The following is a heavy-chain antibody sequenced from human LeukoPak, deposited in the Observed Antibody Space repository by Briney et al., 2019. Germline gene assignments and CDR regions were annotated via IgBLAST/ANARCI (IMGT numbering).Heavy chain of an antibody. V-gene: IGHV3-23*01. J-gene: IGHJ6*03. CDR2: ISASGAST. Sequence: GGSLRLSCAASGFTLSSYAMSWVRQAPGKGLEWVSSISASGASTNYADSVKGRFTISRDNSKNTVYLQMNSLRAEDTAVYYCAKVMKGSERLTLVRGVIIKTAGLYYMDVWGKGTTVTVSS. CDR3: AKVMKGSERLTLVRGVIIKTAGLYYMDV. D-gene: IGHD3-10*01. CDR1: GFTLSSYA.